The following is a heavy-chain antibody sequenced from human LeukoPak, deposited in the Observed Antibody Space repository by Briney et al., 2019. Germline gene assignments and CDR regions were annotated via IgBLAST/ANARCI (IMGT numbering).Heavy chain of an antibody. CDR3: ARSYYYDSSGYWDFDY. V-gene: IGHV4-30-4*01. J-gene: IGHJ4*02. CDR2: IYYSGST. CDR1: GGSISSGDYY. D-gene: IGHD3-22*01. Sequence: SQTLSLTCTVSGGSISSGDYYWSWIRQPPGKGLEWIGYIYYSGSTYYNPSLKSRVTISVDTSKNQFSLKLSSVTAADTAVYYCARSYYYDSSGYWDFDYWGQGTLVTVSS.